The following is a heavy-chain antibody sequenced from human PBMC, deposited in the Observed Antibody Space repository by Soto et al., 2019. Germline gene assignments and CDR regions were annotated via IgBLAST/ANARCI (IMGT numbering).Heavy chain of an antibody. CDR2: ISAYNGNT. V-gene: IGHV1-18*04. CDR3: AREEYYDILTGYPYFDY. CDR1: GYTFTSYG. J-gene: IGHJ4*02. D-gene: IGHD3-9*01. Sequence: VKVSCKASGYTFTSYGISWVRQAPGQGLEWMGWISAYNGNTNYAQKLQGRVTMTTDTSTSTAYMELRSLRSDDTAVYYCAREEYYDILTGYPYFDYWGQGTLVTVSS.